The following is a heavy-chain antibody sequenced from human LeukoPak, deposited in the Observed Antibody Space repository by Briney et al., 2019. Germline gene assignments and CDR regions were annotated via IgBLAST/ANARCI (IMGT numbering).Heavy chain of an antibody. Sequence: GGSLRLSCAASGFTFSSYSMNWVRQAPGKGLEWVSSISSSSSYIYYADSVKGRFTISRDNSKNTLYLQMNSLRAEDTAVYYCARVLRYCSGGNCYSGGLGYMDVWGKGTTVTISS. CDR2: ISSSSSYI. CDR3: ARVLRYCSGGNCYSGGLGYMDV. CDR1: GFTFSSYS. J-gene: IGHJ6*03. V-gene: IGHV3-21*04. D-gene: IGHD2-15*01.